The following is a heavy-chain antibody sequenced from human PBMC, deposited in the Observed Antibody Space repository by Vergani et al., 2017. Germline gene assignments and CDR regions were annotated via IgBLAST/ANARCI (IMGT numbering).Heavy chain of an antibody. Sequence: QVQLVESGGGLVKPGGSLRLSCAASGFTFSDYYMSWIRQAPGKGLEWVSYISSSSSYTNYADSVKGRFTISRDNAKNSLYLQMNSLKTEDTAVYYCTTDGGVAGPDYWGQGTLVTVSS. V-gene: IGHV3-11*05. D-gene: IGHD6-19*01. J-gene: IGHJ4*02. CDR1: GFTFSDYY. CDR2: ISSSSSYT. CDR3: TTDGGVAGPDY.